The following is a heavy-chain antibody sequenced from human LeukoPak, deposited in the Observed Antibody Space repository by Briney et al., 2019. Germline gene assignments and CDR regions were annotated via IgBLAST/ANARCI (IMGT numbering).Heavy chain of an antibody. CDR3: ARISIAAAGNFDY. CDR2: IKQDGSNT. Sequence: PGGSLRLSCVASGFTCSRYWMSWVRQAPGKGLEWVANIKQDGSNTYYVDSVKGRFTISRDNAKNSLYLQMTSLRAEDTAVYYCARISIAAAGNFDYWGQGTLVTVSS. V-gene: IGHV3-7*05. D-gene: IGHD6-13*01. J-gene: IGHJ4*02. CDR1: GFTCSRYW.